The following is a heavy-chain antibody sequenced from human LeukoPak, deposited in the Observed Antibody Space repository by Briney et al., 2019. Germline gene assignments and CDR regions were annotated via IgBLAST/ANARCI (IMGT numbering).Heavy chain of an antibody. J-gene: IGHJ6*02. CDR2: INHSGST. CDR1: GGSFSGYY. Sequence: SETLSLTCAVYGGSFSGYYWSWIRQPPGKGLEWIGEINHSGSTNYNPSLKSRVTISVDTSKNQFSLKLSSVTAADTAVYYCARGYCSSTSCYLLYYYGMDVWGQGTTVTVSS. D-gene: IGHD2-2*01. CDR3: ARGYCSSTSCYLLYYYGMDV. V-gene: IGHV4-34*01.